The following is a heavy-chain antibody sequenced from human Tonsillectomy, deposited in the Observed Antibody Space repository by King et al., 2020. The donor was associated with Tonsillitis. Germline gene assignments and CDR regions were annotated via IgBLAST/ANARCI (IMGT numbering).Heavy chain of an antibody. CDR1: GFTFSSYG. CDR2: ISYDGSNK. D-gene: IGHD1-26*01. CDR3: AKGEQFGI. Sequence: VQLVQSGGGVVQPGRSLRLSCAASGFTFSSYGMHWVRQAPGKGLEWVAVISYDGSNKYYADSVKGRFTISRDNSKNTLYLQMNSLRAEDTAVYYCAKGEQFGIWGQGTMVTVSS. J-gene: IGHJ3*02. V-gene: IGHV3-30*18.